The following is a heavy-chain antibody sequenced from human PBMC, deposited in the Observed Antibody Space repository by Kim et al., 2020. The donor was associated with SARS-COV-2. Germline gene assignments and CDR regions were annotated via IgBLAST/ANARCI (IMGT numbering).Heavy chain of an antibody. J-gene: IGHJ4*02. V-gene: IGHV3-73*01. D-gene: IGHD3-16*01. Sequence: YAASVKGRFTISRDDSKNTAYLQMNSLKTEDTAVYYCTRQGGWGFNPFDYWGQGTLVTVSS. CDR3: TRQGGWGFNPFDY.